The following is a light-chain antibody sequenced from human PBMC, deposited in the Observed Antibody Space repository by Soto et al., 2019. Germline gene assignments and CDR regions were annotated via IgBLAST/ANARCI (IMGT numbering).Light chain of an antibody. J-gene: IGKJ2*01. CDR2: DVS. Sequence: TQSPATLSLSPGERATLSCRASQSVSSYLAWYQQKPGKAPTLLIYDVSRLETGVPSRFSGSGSGTEFTLTINSLQPEDFATYFCQQYDTYYTFGQGTKVAIK. CDR1: QSVSSY. V-gene: IGKV1-5*01. CDR3: QQYDTYYT.